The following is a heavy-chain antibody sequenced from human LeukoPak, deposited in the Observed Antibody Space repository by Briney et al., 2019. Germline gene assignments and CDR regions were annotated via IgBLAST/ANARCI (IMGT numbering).Heavy chain of an antibody. D-gene: IGHD3-22*01. Sequence: ASVKVSCKASGYTFTSYGISWVRQALGQGLEWMGWISAYNGNTNYAQKLQGRVTMTTDTSTSTAYMELRSLRSDDTAVYYCAREGGYYYDSSGYDAWGQGTLVTVSS. V-gene: IGHV1-18*01. CDR2: ISAYNGNT. CDR1: GYTFTSYG. CDR3: AREGGYYYDSSGYDA. J-gene: IGHJ5*02.